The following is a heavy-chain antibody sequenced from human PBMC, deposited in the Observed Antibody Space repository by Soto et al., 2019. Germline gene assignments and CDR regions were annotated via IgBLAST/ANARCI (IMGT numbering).Heavy chain of an antibody. CDR2: IYYTGGT. D-gene: IGHD1-26*01. J-gene: IGHJ4*02. Sequence: SETLCLTCTSSGGSISAYYWSWIRQPPGKGLEWIGYIYYTGGTNYNPSLKSRVTISVDTSQNQFSLKLSSVTAADTAVYYCARGQYSGTHADYWGQGTLVTVSS. V-gene: IGHV4-59*01. CDR1: GGSISAYY. CDR3: ARGQYSGTHADY.